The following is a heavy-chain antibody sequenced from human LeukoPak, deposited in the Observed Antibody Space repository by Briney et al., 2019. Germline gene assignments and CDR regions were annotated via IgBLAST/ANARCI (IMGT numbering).Heavy chain of an antibody. CDR2: ISGSSGII. V-gene: IGHV3-48*01. CDR1: GFTFNTYT. D-gene: IGHD6-13*01. CDR3: ARGGSLRLFDY. Sequence: PGGSLRLSCAASGFTFNTYTMNWVRQAPGKGLEWVSYISGSSGIIDYADSVRGRFTISRDNSKNTLYLQMNSLRAGDTAVYYCARGGSLRLFDYWGQGTLVTVSS. J-gene: IGHJ4*02.